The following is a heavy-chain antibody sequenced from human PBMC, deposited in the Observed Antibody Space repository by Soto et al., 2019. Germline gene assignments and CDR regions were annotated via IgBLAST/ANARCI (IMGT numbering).Heavy chain of an antibody. CDR1: GFTFSSYS. CDR3: ASLLGGYIYGPRYYYDGMDV. D-gene: IGHD5-18*01. V-gene: IGHV3-48*02. CDR2: ISSSSSTI. J-gene: IGHJ6*02. Sequence: EVQLVESGGGLVQPGGSLRLSCAASGFTFSSYSMNWVRQAPGKGLEWVSYISSSSSTIYYADSVKGRFTISRDHAKNSLYLQMNSPRDEDTAVYYCASLLGGYIYGPRYYYDGMDVWGQGTTVTVSS.